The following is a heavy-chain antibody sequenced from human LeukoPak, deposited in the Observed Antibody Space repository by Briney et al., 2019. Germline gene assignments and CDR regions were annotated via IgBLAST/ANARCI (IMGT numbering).Heavy chain of an antibody. CDR1: GYLFSSYG. Sequence: ASVKVSCKASGYLFSSYGTSYGFSWVRQAPGQGLEWMGWTTADNGNTNYAQNLQGRLTMTTDTSTSTAYMELRSLRSDDTAIYYCALSPSRSWRPLDYWGQGTLVTVSS. D-gene: IGHD6-13*01. CDR3: ALSPSRSWRPLDY. V-gene: IGHV1-18*01. CDR2: TTADNGNT. J-gene: IGHJ4*02.